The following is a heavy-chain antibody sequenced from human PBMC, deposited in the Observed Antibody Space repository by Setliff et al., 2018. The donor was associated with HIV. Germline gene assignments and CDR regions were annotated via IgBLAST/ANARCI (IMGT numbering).Heavy chain of an antibody. V-gene: IGHV4-59*01. CDR2: IYYRGGT. CDR1: GASISGYY. CDR3: ARATATWLVDN. D-gene: IGHD2-15*01. J-gene: IGHJ4*02. Sequence: SETLSLTCNVSGASISGYYWSWIRQPPGKGLEWIGYIYYRGGTNYNPSLKSRLTISVDSAKNQFSLKLSSVTTADTAVYYCARATATWLVDNWGQGTLVTVSS.